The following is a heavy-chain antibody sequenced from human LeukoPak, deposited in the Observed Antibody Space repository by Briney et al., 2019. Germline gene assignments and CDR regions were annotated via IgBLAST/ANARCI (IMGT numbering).Heavy chain of an antibody. V-gene: IGHV4-4*07. CDR1: GASISSYY. Sequence: SETLSLTCTVSGASISSYYWSWIRQPAGKGLEWIGRIYTSGRTNYNPSLKSRVTISVDKSGNQFSLKLSSVTAADTAVYYCARGNYYDSRNAFDIWGQGTKATVSS. J-gene: IGHJ3*02. CDR3: ARGNYYDSRNAFDI. CDR2: IYTSGRT. D-gene: IGHD3-22*01.